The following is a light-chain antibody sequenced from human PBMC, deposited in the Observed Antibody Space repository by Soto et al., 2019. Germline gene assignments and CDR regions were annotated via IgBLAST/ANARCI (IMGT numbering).Light chain of an antibody. Sequence: DIQMTQSPSSLSVSVGDRVTITCQASQDINNYLNWYQQKPGKAPKLLIYDASNVETGVPSRFSGSGSGTDFTFTISSLQPEDTATYYCQQYGNLPRTFGQGTKLEIK. CDR3: QQYGNLPRT. CDR1: QDINNY. V-gene: IGKV1-33*01. CDR2: DAS. J-gene: IGKJ2*02.